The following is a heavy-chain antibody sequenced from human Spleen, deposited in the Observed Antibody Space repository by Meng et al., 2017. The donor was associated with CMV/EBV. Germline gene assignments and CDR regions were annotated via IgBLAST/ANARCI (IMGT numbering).Heavy chain of an antibody. CDR3: ARAGFYDALDI. Sequence: LSCAASGFTVTTYFMTWVRQAPGKGLEWVSVVSSGGTIYLADSVKGRFTMSRDDSKNTLFLQMNSLRVEDTALYCCARAGFYDALDIWGQGTMVTVSS. V-gene: IGHV3-53*01. J-gene: IGHJ3*02. CDR1: GFTVTTYF. D-gene: IGHD3-3*01. CDR2: VSSGGTI.